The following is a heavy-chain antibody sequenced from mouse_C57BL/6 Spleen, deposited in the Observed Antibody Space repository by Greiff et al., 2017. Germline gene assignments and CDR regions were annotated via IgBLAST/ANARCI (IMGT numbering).Heavy chain of an antibody. CDR3: ARGGDYDGAY. Sequence: QVQLQQSGAELVKPGASVKISCKASGYAFSSHWMNWVKQRPGKGLEWIGQIYPGDGDTNSNGKFKGKATLTADKSSSTAYMQLSSLTSEDSAVYFCARGGDYDGAYWGQGTLVTVSA. CDR1: GYAFSSHW. V-gene: IGHV1-80*01. J-gene: IGHJ3*01. D-gene: IGHD2-4*01. CDR2: IYPGDGDT.